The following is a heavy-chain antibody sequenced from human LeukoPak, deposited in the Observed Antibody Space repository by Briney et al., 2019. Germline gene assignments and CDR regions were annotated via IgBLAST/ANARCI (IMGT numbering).Heavy chain of an antibody. CDR2: IKSKTDGGTT. J-gene: IGHJ4*02. D-gene: IGHD3-22*01. Sequence: GGSLRLSCAASGFTFSNAWMSWVRQAPGKGLEWVGRIKSKTDGGTTDYAAPVKGRFTISRDDSKNTLYLQMNSLKTEDTAVYCCTTTYYYDSSGYCGGLFDYRGQGTLVTVSS. CDR3: TTTYYYDSSGYCGGLFDY. CDR1: GFTFSNAW. V-gene: IGHV3-15*01.